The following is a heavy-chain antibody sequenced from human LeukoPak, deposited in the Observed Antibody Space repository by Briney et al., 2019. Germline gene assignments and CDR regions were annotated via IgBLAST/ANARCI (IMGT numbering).Heavy chain of an antibody. CDR1: GFTFGDYA. V-gene: IGHV3-7*01. Sequence: PERSLRLSCTTSGFTFGDYAMSWVRQAPGKGLEWVANIKQDGSEKYYVDSVKGRFSISRDNAKNSLYLQMNSLRAEDTAVYYCGVDYWGQGTLVTVSS. CDR2: IKQDGSEK. J-gene: IGHJ4*02. CDR3: GVDY.